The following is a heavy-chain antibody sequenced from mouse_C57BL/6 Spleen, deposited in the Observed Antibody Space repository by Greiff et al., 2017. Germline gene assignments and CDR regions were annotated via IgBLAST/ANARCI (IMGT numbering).Heavy chain of an antibody. J-gene: IGHJ4*01. CDR2: IYPGDGDT. V-gene: IGHV1-82*01. CDR1: GYAFSSSW. Sequence: QVQLQQSGPELVKPGASVKISCKASGYAFSSSWMNWVKQRPGKGLEWIGRIYPGDGDTNYNGKFKGKATLTADKSSSTAYMQLSSLTSEDSAVYFCARFSSGYDYAMDDWGQGTSVTVSS. D-gene: IGHD3-2*02. CDR3: ARFSSGYDYAMDD.